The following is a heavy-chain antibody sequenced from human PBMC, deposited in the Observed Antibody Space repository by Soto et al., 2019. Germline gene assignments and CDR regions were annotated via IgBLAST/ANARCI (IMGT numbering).Heavy chain of an antibody. CDR1: GFTFSSYG. CDR3: AKELDGDSSGYYYVNHYYYYYGMDV. CDR2: ISYDGSNK. J-gene: IGHJ6*02. V-gene: IGHV3-30*18. D-gene: IGHD3-22*01. Sequence: PGGSLRLSCAASGFTFSSYGMHWVRQAPVKGLEWVAVISYDGSNKYYADSVKGRFTISRDNSKNTLYLQMNSLRAEDTAVYYCAKELDGDSSGYYYVNHYYYYYGMDVWGQGTTVTVSS.